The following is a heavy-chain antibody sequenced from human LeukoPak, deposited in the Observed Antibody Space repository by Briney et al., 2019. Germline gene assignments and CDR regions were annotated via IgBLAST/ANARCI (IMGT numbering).Heavy chain of an antibody. J-gene: IGHJ4*02. Sequence: GGSLRLACVASGFRFSSYAMSWVRQTPGKGLEWVANIKQDGSEKYYVDSVKGRFTISRDNAKNSLYLQMNSLRAEDTAVYYCARALYCSSTSCYDAFDYWGQGTLVTVSS. CDR3: ARALYCSSTSCYDAFDY. CDR1: GFRFSSYA. CDR2: IKQDGSEK. V-gene: IGHV3-7*01. D-gene: IGHD2-2*01.